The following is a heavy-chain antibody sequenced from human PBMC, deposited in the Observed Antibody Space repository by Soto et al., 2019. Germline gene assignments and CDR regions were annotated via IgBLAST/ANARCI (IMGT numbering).Heavy chain of an antibody. CDR3: ARGGAPSDY. V-gene: IGHV1-18*01. CDR1: GYTFTNFG. D-gene: IGHD3-16*01. Sequence: QVQLVQSGAEVKKPGASVKVSCKASGYTFTNFGISWVRQAPGQGLEWMGWISAYNGNTNYEQNFQCRVTMTTHTSTRKDYLELRSLSSDDTAVYYCARGGAPSDYCGQGSLVTVSS. CDR2: ISAYNGNT. J-gene: IGHJ4*02.